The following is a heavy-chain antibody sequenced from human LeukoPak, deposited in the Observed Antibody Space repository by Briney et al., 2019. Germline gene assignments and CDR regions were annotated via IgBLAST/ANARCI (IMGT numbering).Heavy chain of an antibody. Sequence: PGGSLRLSCAASGFTFSSYAMHWVRQAPGKGLEWVAVISYDGSNKYYADSVKGRFTISRDNPKNTLYLQMNSLRAEDTAVYYCARDPFGSSWYSNWFDPWGQGTLVTVSS. D-gene: IGHD6-13*01. CDR2: ISYDGSNK. CDR3: ARDPFGSSWYSNWFDP. J-gene: IGHJ5*02. CDR1: GFTFSSYA. V-gene: IGHV3-30*04.